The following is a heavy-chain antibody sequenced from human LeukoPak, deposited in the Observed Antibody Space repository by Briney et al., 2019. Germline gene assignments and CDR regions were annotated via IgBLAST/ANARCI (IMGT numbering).Heavy chain of an antibody. CDR2: IWYDGSNK. CDR3: ASELAEYYCSGSYVFDY. J-gene: IGHJ4*02. Sequence: PGRSLRPSCAASGVTIRSHGMHWARQAPGKGLEWVAVIWYDGSNKYYADSVKGRFTISRDNSKNTLYLQMNSPRAEDTAVYSCASELAEYYCSGSYVFDYWGQGTLVTVSS. V-gene: IGHV3-33*08. D-gene: IGHD3-10*01. CDR1: GVTIRSHG.